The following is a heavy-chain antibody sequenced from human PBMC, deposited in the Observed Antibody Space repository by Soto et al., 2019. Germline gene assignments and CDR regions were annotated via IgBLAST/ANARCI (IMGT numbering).Heavy chain of an antibody. J-gene: IGHJ4*02. CDR2: ISSSDINI. CDR3: ARNYGDYVPRNDY. Sequence: EVQLVESGGGLIQPGGSLRLSCAASGFTFSSYSMNWVRQAPGKGLEWISYISSSDINIYYADSGKGRFTIARDIAKNSLYLQMNSLRAEDTAVYYCARNYGDYVPRNDYWGQGTLVTVSS. D-gene: IGHD4-17*01. CDR1: GFTFSSYS. V-gene: IGHV3-48*01.